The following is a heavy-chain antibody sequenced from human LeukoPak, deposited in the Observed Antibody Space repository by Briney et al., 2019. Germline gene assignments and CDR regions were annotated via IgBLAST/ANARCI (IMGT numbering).Heavy chain of an antibody. CDR1: GFTFSSYA. Sequence: PWGSLRLSCAASGFTFSSYAMHWVRQAPGKGLEWVAVISYDGSNKYYADSVKGRFTISRDNSKNTLYLQMNSLRAEDTAVYYCARTYDSSGYYYYYYMDVWGKGTTVTVSS. D-gene: IGHD3-22*01. V-gene: IGHV3-30*04. J-gene: IGHJ6*03. CDR3: ARTYDSSGYYYYYYMDV. CDR2: ISYDGSNK.